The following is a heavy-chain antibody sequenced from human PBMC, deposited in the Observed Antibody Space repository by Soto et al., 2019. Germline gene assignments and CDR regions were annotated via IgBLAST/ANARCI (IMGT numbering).Heavy chain of an antibody. CDR2: INPSGGST. CDR1: GYTFTSYY. J-gene: IGHJ6*02. Sequence: ASVKVSCKASGYTFTSYYMHWVQQAPGQGLEWMGIINPSGGSTSYAQKFQGRVTMTRDTSTSTVYMELSSLRSEDTAVYYCAREFVAAAGTPHYYYGMDVWGQGTTVTVSS. D-gene: IGHD6-13*01. CDR3: AREFVAAAGTPHYYYGMDV. V-gene: IGHV1-46*01.